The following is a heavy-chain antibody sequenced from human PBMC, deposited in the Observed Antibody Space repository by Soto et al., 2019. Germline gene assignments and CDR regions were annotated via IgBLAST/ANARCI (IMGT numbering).Heavy chain of an antibody. CDR1: GYIFSDYG. Sequence: QVQLVQSGAEVKKPGASVKVSGKSSGYIFSDYGITWVRQAPGQGLEWMGWISAYNDNTDYAQKLQDRLTLATDTSTSTAHIELRSLRSDDTALYYYARSVTSPNYLDIWGQGTMVTVS. CDR3: ARSVTSPNYLDI. D-gene: IGHD3-10*01. J-gene: IGHJ3*02. CDR2: ISAYNDNT. V-gene: IGHV1-18*01.